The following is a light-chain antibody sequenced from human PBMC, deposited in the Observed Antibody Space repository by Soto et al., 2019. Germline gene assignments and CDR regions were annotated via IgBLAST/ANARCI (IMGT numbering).Light chain of an antibody. J-gene: IGKJ1*01. V-gene: IGKV4-1*01. CDR3: QHYYSTPPT. CDR2: WAS. Sequence: DIVMTQSPDSLAVSLGERATINCKSSQSVLYSSNNKNYLAWYQQKPGQPPKLLIYWASTRESGVPDRFSGSGSVTDFTLTISSLQAEDVAVYYCQHYYSTPPTFGQGTKVEIK. CDR1: QSVLYSSNNKNY.